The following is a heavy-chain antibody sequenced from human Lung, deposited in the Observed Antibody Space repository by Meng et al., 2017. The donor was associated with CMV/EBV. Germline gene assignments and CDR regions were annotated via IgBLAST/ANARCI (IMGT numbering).Heavy chain of an antibody. CDR1: GDSITNHNG. J-gene: IGHJ1*01. V-gene: IGHV4-4*02. Sequence: QVQFGEPGPPVVNPSEPPPLTCAVSGDSITNHNGWAWVRQPPGKGLEWIGEIPHRGSSAYNPSLKSRVSMSIDKSKIQFSLKLTSVTAADTAVYHCLRRSGGSVWGQGTLVTVSS. CDR2: IPHRGSS. D-gene: IGHD3-10*01. CDR3: LRRSGGSV.